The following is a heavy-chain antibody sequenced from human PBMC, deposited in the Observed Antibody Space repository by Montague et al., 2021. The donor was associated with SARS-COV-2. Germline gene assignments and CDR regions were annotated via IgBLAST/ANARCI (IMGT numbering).Heavy chain of an antibody. Sequence: SETLSLTCTVSGASVSSSDWGWIRQSPGKGLEWIGYFYSVGSTDYNPSLKSPVTISRDTSKNQFSLKVRSVTAADTAIYYCARETMTADAFDIWGQGTMVTVSS. J-gene: IGHJ3*02. CDR3: ARETMTADAFDI. D-gene: IGHD1-14*01. CDR1: GASVSSSD. CDR2: FYSVGST. V-gene: IGHV4-59*02.